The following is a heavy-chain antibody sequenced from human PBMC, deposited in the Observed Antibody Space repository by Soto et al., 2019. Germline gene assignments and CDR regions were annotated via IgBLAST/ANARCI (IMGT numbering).Heavy chain of an antibody. D-gene: IGHD2-15*01. J-gene: IGHJ6*02. CDR1: GGSISSYY. CDR2: IYYSGST. Sequence: PSDTPSLTCPVSGGSISSYYWSWIRHRPGKGLEWIGYIYYSGSTYYNPSLKSRVTISVDTSKNQFSLKLSSVTAADTAVYYCARGLLGGSDYYYYYGMDVWGQGTTVTVSS. CDR3: ARGLLGGSDYYYYYGMDV. V-gene: IGHV4-59*06.